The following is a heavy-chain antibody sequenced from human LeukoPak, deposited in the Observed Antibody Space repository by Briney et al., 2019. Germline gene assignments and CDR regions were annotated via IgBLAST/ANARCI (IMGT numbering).Heavy chain of an antibody. Sequence: ASVKVSCKASGYTFTGYYMHWVRQATGQGLEWMGWMNPNSGNTGYAQKFQGRVTMTRNTSISTAYMELSSLRSEDTAVYYCARGPHYDFWSGYYTFYYGMDVWGQGTTVTVSS. V-gene: IGHV1-8*02. CDR3: ARGPHYDFWSGYYTFYYGMDV. J-gene: IGHJ6*02. CDR2: MNPNSGNT. D-gene: IGHD3-3*01. CDR1: GYTFTGYY.